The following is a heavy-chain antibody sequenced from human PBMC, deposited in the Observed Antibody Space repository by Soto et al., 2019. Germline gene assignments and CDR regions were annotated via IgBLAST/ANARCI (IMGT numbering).Heavy chain of an antibody. CDR2: VYWDDDK. CDR3: VHRRVQIFDF. J-gene: IGHJ4*02. CDR1: GFSLSTNGEG. Sequence: QITLKESGPTLVKPTQPLTLTCTFSGFSLSTNGEGVGWIRQPPGKALEWLALVYWDDDKRYSPSLKSRLTITKDTSKNQVVLTMTNMDPVDTATYYCVHRRVQIFDFWGQGALVTVSS. V-gene: IGHV2-5*02.